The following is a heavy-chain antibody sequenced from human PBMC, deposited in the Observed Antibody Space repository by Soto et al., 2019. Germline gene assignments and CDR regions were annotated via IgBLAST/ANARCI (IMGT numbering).Heavy chain of an antibody. Sequence: QVQLVQSGAEVKKPGSSVKVSCKASGGTFSSYAISWVRQAPGQGLEWMGGIIPIFGTPNYAQKFLSRVTSTAYESMSTAYIELRSLKSEDTAVYYCAGASLANWRWIDPWGQGTLVTVSS. CDR1: GGTFSSYA. J-gene: IGHJ5*02. V-gene: IGHV1-69*12. CDR3: AGASLANWRWIDP. CDR2: IIPIFGTP. D-gene: IGHD1-1*01.